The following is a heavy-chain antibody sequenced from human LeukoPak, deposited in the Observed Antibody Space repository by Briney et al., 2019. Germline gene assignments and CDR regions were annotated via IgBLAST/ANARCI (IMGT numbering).Heavy chain of an antibody. CDR3: ARYSYGYPNYYFDY. V-gene: IGHV3-11*01. J-gene: IGHJ4*02. Sequence: SRGSLRLSCAASGFTFSDYYMSWVRQAPGKGLEWVSYISSSGSTIYYADSVKGRFTISRDNAKNSLYLQMNSLRAEDTAVYYCARYSYGYPNYYFDYWGQGTLVTVSS. D-gene: IGHD5-18*01. CDR1: GFTFSDYY. CDR2: ISSSGSTI.